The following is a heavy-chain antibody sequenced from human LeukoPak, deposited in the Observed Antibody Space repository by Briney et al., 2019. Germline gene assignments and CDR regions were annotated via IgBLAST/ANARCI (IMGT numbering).Heavy chain of an antibody. D-gene: IGHD4-17*01. CDR1: GGTFGSYA. J-gene: IGHJ4*02. CDR3: ARGGSYGDYNFDY. Sequence: SVKVSCKASGGTFGSYAISWVRQAPGQGLEWMGGIIPIFGTANYAQKFQGRVTITADESTSTAYMELSSLRSEDTAVYYCARGGSYGDYNFDYWGQGTLVTVSS. V-gene: IGHV1-69*01. CDR2: IIPIFGTA.